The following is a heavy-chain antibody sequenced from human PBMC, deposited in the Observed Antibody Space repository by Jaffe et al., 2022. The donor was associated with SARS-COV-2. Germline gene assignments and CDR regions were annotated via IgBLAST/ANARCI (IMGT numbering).Heavy chain of an antibody. D-gene: IGHD6-19*01. CDR1: GFTFSSYG. Sequence: QVQLVESGGGVVQPGRSLRLSCAASGFTFSSYGMHWVRQAPGKGLEWVAVIWYDGSNKYYADSVKGRFTISRDNSKNTLYLQMNSLRAEDTAVYYCARDKGIAVPGREDAFDIWGQGTMVTVSS. CDR2: IWYDGSNK. V-gene: IGHV3-33*01. J-gene: IGHJ3*02. CDR3: ARDKGIAVPGREDAFDI.